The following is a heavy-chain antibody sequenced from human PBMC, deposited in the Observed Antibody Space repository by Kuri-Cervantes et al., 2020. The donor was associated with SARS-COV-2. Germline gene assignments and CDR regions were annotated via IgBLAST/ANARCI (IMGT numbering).Heavy chain of an antibody. Sequence: GESLKISCAASEYIFSNYWMTWVRQAPGKGLEWVANIKQDGSEEFYVDSVKGRFTVSRDNAKKSLFLQMNSLRVEDSAVYFCARASFDFWSGYYTGYFFDYWGQGSLVTVSS. CDR3: ARASFDFWSGYYTGYFFDY. CDR2: IKQDGSEE. CDR1: EYIFSNYW. V-gene: IGHV3-7*01. J-gene: IGHJ4*02. D-gene: IGHD3-3*01.